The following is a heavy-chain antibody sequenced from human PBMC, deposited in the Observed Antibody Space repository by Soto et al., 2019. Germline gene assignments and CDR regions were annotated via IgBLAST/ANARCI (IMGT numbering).Heavy chain of an antibody. D-gene: IGHD1-26*01. CDR2: IWYDGSNK. Sequence: XGSLRLSCSASGVTFSSYGMHWVRQAPGKGLEWVAVIWYDGSNKYYADSVKGRFTISRDNSKNTLYLQMNSLRAEDTAVYYCARDTEWELLKGYYYYYGMDVWGQGTTVTVSS. V-gene: IGHV3-33*01. J-gene: IGHJ6*02. CDR3: ARDTEWELLKGYYYYYGMDV. CDR1: GVTFSSYG.